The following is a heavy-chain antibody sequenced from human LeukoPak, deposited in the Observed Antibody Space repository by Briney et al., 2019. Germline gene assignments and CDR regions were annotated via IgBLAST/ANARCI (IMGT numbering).Heavy chain of an antibody. CDR2: IYTSGST. Sequence: SQTLSLTCTVSGGSISSGSYYWSWIRQPAGKGLEWIGRIYTSGSTNYNPSLKSRVTISVDTSKNQFSLKLSSVTAADTAVYYCAHGSGSQYYFDYWGQGTLVTVSS. V-gene: IGHV4-61*02. J-gene: IGHJ4*02. CDR1: GGSISSGSYY. CDR3: AHGSGSQYYFDY. D-gene: IGHD3-10*01.